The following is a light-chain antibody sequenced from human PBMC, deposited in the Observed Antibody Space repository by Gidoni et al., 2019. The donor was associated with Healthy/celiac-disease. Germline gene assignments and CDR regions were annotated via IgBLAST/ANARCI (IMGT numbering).Light chain of an antibody. CDR1: QSVSSY. CDR2: DAS. Sequence: EIVLTQSPATLPLSPGERATLSCRASQSVSSYLAWYQQKPGQAPRLLIYDASNRATGIPARFSGSGSGTDFTLTISSLEPEDFAFYYCQQRSNWPPTWTFGQGTKVEIK. CDR3: QQRSNWPPTWT. J-gene: IGKJ1*01. V-gene: IGKV3-11*01.